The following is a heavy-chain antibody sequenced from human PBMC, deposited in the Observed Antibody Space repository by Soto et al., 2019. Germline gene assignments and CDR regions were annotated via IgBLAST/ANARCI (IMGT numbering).Heavy chain of an antibody. D-gene: IGHD6-6*01. Sequence: GESLKISCKGSGYSFTSYWIGWVRQMPGKGLEWMGIISPGDSDTRYSPSFQGQVTISADKSISTAYLQWSSLKASDTAMYYCARQQIFRSSHDAFDMWGQGTMVTVSS. CDR2: ISPGDSDT. CDR1: GYSFTSYW. V-gene: IGHV5-51*01. CDR3: ARQQIFRSSHDAFDM. J-gene: IGHJ3*02.